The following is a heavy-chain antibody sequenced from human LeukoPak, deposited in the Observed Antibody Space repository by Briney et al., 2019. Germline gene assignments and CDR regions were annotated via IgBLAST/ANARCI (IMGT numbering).Heavy chain of an antibody. J-gene: IGHJ6*02. D-gene: IGHD3-10*01. Sequence: SETLSLTCTVSGGSISSGGYYWSWIRQHPGKGLEWIGCIYYSGSTYYNPSLKSRVTISVDTSKNQFSLKLSSVTAADTAVYYCARAGVRGVIGYYYYGMDVWGQGTTVTVSS. CDR1: GGSISSGGYY. CDR3: ARAGVRGVIGYYYYGMDV. V-gene: IGHV4-31*03. CDR2: IYYSGST.